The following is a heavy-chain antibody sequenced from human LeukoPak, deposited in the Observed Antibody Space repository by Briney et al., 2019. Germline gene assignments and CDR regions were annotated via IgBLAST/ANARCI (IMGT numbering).Heavy chain of an antibody. Sequence: PSETLSLTCTVSGGSISSSSYYWGWIRQPPGKGLEWIGSIYYSGSTYYNPSLKSRVTISVDTSKNQFSLKLSSVTAADTAVYYCARQNYYYGSENYGMDVWGQGTTVTVSS. D-gene: IGHD3-10*01. CDR3: ARQNYYYGSENYGMDV. CDR1: GGSISSSSYY. CDR2: IYYSGST. J-gene: IGHJ6*02. V-gene: IGHV4-39*01.